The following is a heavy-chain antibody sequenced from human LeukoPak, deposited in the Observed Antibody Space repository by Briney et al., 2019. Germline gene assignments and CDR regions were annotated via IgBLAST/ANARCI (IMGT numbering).Heavy chain of an antibody. CDR2: ISSSSSYI. J-gene: IGHJ4*02. V-gene: IGHV3-21*01. CDR1: GFTFSPFA. CDR3: ARDIVVVPAAMGIVDY. D-gene: IGHD2-2*01. Sequence: PGRSLRLSCAASGFTFSPFAMNWLRQAPGKGLEWVSSISSSSSYIYYADSVKGRFTISRDNAKNSLYLQMNSLRAEDTAVYYCARDIVVVPAAMGIVDYWGQGTLVTVSS.